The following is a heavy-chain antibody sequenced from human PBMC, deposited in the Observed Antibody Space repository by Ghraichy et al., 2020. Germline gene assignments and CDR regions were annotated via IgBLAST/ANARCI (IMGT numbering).Heavy chain of an antibody. D-gene: IGHD4-23*01. Sequence: GESLNISCAASGFTFSSYSMNWVRQAPGKGLEWVSSISSSSSYIYYADSVKGRFTISRDNAKNSLYLQMNSLRAEDTAVYYCARDRGGNPPFDYWGQGTLVTVSS. V-gene: IGHV3-21*01. J-gene: IGHJ4*02. CDR1: GFTFSSYS. CDR3: ARDRGGNPPFDY. CDR2: ISSSSSYI.